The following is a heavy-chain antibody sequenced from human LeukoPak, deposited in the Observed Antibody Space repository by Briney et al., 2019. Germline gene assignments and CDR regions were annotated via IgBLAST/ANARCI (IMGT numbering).Heavy chain of an antibody. J-gene: IGHJ4*02. CDR3: ARGIWYYGSGSYLDY. Sequence: SETLSLTCTVSGGSISSGSYYWSWIRQHPGEGLEWIGHIYYSGSTYYNPSLKNRVIISVDTSKKRFSLNLSSVTAADTAVYYCARGIWYYGSGSYLDYWGQGTLVTVSS. D-gene: IGHD3-10*01. CDR2: IYYSGST. CDR1: GGSISSGSYY. V-gene: IGHV4-31*03.